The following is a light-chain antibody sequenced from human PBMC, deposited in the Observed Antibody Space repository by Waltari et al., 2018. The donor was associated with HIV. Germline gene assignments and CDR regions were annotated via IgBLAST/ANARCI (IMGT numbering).Light chain of an antibody. CDR2: GTT. CDR3: LLYMGSSIWV. CDR1: SGSVSPSHH. J-gene: IGLJ3*02. Sequence: QTVVTQEPSFSVSPGGTVTLTCGLPSGSVSPSHHPRWYQQTPGQAPRTLMYGTTTRSSGVPDRFSGSILGNRAALTITGAQADDESDYYCLLYMGSSIWVFGGGTKLTVL. V-gene: IGLV8-61*01.